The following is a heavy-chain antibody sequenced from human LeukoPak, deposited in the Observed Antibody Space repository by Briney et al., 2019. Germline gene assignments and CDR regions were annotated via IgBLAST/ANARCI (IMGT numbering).Heavy chain of an antibody. CDR3: AKASIAAAGILDY. J-gene: IGHJ4*02. CDR1: GFTFSSYG. V-gene: IGHV3-30*18. D-gene: IGHD6-13*01. CDR2: ISYDGSNQ. Sequence: GGSLRLSCAASGFTFSSYGMHWVRQAPGKGLEWVAVISYDGSNQYYADSVKGRFTISRDNSKNTLYLQMNSLRAEDTAVYYCAKASIAAAGILDYWGQGTLVTVSS.